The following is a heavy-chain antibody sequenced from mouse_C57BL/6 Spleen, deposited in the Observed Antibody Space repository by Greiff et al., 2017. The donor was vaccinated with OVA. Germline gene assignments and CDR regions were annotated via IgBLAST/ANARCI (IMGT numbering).Heavy chain of an antibody. Sequence: VQLQQSGTVLARPGASVMMSCKTSGYTFTSYWMHWVKQRPGQGLEWIGAIYPGNSDTSYNQKFKGKAKLTAVTSASTAYMELSSLTNEDSAVYYCTRPDSSGYRFAYWGQGTLVTVSA. CDR2: IYPGNSDT. J-gene: IGHJ3*01. CDR3: TRPDSSGYRFAY. V-gene: IGHV1-5*01. D-gene: IGHD3-2*02. CDR1: GYTFTSYW.